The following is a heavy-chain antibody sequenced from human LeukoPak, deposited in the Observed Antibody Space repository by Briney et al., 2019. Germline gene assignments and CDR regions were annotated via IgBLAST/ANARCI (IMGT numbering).Heavy chain of an antibody. Sequence: GGSLRLSCAASGFTFSDCYMTWIRQAPGKGLEWVAVISYDGSNKYYADSVKGRFTISRDNSKNTLYLQMNSLRAEDTAVYYCAKDSILVDIVATIRINGLDYWGQGTLVTVSS. CDR2: ISYDGSNK. CDR3: AKDSILVDIVATIRINGLDY. D-gene: IGHD5-12*01. V-gene: IGHV3-30*18. J-gene: IGHJ4*02. CDR1: GFTFSDCY.